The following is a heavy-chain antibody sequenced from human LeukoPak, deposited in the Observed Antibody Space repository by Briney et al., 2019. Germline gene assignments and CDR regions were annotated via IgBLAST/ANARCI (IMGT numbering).Heavy chain of an antibody. CDR1: GGTFTSYY. CDR3: ARDQEAFDY. J-gene: IGHJ4*02. CDR2: INPSGGST. V-gene: IGHV1-46*01. Sequence: ASVKVSCKASGGTFTSYYMHWVRQAPGQGLEWMGIINPSGGSTSYAQKFQGRVTVTRDTSTSTVHMKLSGLRSEDTAVYYCARDQEAFDYWGQGTLVTVSS.